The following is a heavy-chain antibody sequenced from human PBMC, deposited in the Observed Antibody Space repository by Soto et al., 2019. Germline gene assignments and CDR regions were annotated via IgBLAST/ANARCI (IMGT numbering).Heavy chain of an antibody. D-gene: IGHD3-16*02. Sequence: GGSLRLSCAPYGFSFSSYWMSLVRQAPGKGLEWVGNIKQGGSEKSYVDSGKGRFTISRDNAKNSLYLQMNSLRAEDTAVYYCARVNDYIWGSYRQFDYWGQGTLVTVSS. J-gene: IGHJ4*02. CDR3: ARVNDYIWGSYRQFDY. CDR1: GFSFSSYW. V-gene: IGHV3-7*01. CDR2: IKQGGSEK.